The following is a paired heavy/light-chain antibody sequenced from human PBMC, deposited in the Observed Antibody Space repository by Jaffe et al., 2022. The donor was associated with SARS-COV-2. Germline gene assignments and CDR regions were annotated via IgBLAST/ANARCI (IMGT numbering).Light chain of an antibody. CDR3: LLSYSDRRV. V-gene: IGLV7-46*01. CDR2: DTN. CDR1: TGPVTSGHW. J-gene: IGLJ3*02. Sequence: QAVVTQEPSLTVSPGGTVTLTCGSSTGPVTSGHWPFWFQQKPGQAPRTVIYDTNYKASWTPARFSGSLLGGKAALTLSSAQPEDEAEYYCLLSYSDRRVFGGGTKLTVL.
Heavy chain of an antibody. CDR2: IKPDGTEK. CDR1: GFIFTDYW. D-gene: IGHD3-16*01. CDR3: VGASY. V-gene: IGHV3-7*01. Sequence: EEQLVESGGGSVQPGGSLRLSCVASGFIFTDYWMNWLRQAPGKGLEWVANIKPDGTEKYYGDSMEGRFTISRDNAKKSVFLQMNRLTVEDTAIYYCVGASYWGQGTPVTVSS. J-gene: IGHJ4*02.